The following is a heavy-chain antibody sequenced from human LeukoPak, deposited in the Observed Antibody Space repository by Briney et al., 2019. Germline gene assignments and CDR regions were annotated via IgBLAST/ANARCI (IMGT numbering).Heavy chain of an antibody. D-gene: IGHD2-2*01. J-gene: IGHJ4*02. Sequence: GGSLRLSCAASGFTFGSYAMSWVRQAPGKGLEWVSAIRGSGGGTYYADSVKGRFTISRDNAKNSLYLQMNSLRAEDTAVYYCARDSTTVSRIVVVPAAKDYWGQGTLVTVSS. CDR1: GFTFGSYA. CDR3: ARDSTTVSRIVVVPAAKDY. CDR2: IRGSGGGT. V-gene: IGHV3-23*01.